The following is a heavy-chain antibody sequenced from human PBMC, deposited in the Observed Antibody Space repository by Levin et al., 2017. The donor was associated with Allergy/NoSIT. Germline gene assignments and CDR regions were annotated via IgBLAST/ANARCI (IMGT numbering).Heavy chain of an antibody. CDR2: IYYDGST. V-gene: IGHV4-31*02. J-gene: IGHJ5*02. Sequence: SETLSLTCSVSGDSVSTENYYYWTWIRQRPGKGLEWIGYIYYDGSTYYNPSLESRITISMDTSRNHFSLRLRSVTVADTAVYYCSRDFSPRDSARFDPWGQGTLVTVSS. D-gene: IGHD4/OR15-4a*01. CDR3: SRDFSPRDSARFDP. CDR1: GDSVSTENYY.